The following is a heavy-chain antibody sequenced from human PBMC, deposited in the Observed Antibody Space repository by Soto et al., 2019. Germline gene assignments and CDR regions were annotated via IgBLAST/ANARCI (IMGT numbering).Heavy chain of an antibody. V-gene: IGHV1-69*01. J-gene: IGHJ4*02. CDR3: ARDSPDSVVGATFFDY. CDR1: GGTFSSYA. Sequence: QVQLVQSGAEVKKPGSSVKVSCKASGGTFSSYAISWVRQAPGQGLEWMGGIIPIFGTANYAQKFQGRVTITADESTSTAYMELSSLRSEDTAVYYCARDSPDSVVGATFFDYWGQGPLVTVSS. CDR2: IIPIFGTA. D-gene: IGHD1-26*01.